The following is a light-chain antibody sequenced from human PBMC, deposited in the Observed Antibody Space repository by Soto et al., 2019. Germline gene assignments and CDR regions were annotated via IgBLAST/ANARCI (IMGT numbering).Light chain of an antibody. V-gene: IGKV1-39*01. J-gene: IGKJ5*01. CDR1: QSISNY. Sequence: DIQMTQSPSSLSASVGDRVAIICRASQSISNYLIWYQQKTGKAPKLLIYAASSLQSGVPSRFSGSGSGTDFTLTISSLQSEDFAVYYCQQYNNWPPSIAFGHGTRLEI. CDR3: QQYNNWPPSIA. CDR2: AAS.